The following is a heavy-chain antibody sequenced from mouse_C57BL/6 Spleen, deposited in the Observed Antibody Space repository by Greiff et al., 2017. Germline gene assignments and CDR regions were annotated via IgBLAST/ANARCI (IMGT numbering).Heavy chain of an antibody. Sequence: QVQLQQPGAELVRPGSSVKLSCKASGYTFTSYWMHWVKQRPIQGLEWIGNIDPSDSETHYTQKFKDKATLTVDKSSSTAYMQLSSLTSEDSAVYYCARGLTGTAWFAYWGQGTLVTVSA. V-gene: IGHV1-52*01. CDR2: IDPSDSET. CDR3: ARGLTGTAWFAY. D-gene: IGHD4-1*01. CDR1: GYTFTSYW. J-gene: IGHJ3*01.